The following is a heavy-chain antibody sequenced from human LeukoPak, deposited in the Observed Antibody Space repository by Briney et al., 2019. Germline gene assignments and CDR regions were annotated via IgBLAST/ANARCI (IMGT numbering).Heavy chain of an antibody. Sequence: SETLSLTCTVSGYSISSGYYWGWIRQPPGKGLEWIGSIYHSGSTYYNPSLKSRVTISVDTSKNQFSLKLSSVTAADTAVYYCARDKAGAPVGAFDIWGQGTMVTVSS. V-gene: IGHV4-38-2*02. J-gene: IGHJ3*02. CDR3: ARDKAGAPVGAFDI. CDR2: IYHSGST. D-gene: IGHD1-26*01. CDR1: GYSISSGYY.